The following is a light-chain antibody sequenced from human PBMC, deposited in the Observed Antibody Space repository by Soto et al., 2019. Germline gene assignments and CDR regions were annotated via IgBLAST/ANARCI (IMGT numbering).Light chain of an antibody. J-gene: IGLJ2*01. CDR1: SNIGAAYD. CDR2: GNS. CDR3: QSYDKSLSGVV. V-gene: IGLV1-40*01. Sequence: QAVVAQPPSVSGAPGQRVTISCSNIGAAYDVHWYQQLPGTAPKLLIFGNSRRPSGVPDRFSGAKSGTSASLAITGLQAEDEADYYCQSYDKSLSGVVFGGGTKVTVL.